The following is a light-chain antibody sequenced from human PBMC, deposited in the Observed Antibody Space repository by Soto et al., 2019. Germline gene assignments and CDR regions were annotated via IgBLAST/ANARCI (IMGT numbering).Light chain of an antibody. CDR3: STWDATLNGLVV. Sequence: QSVLTQPPSASGTPGQRVTISCSGRNSNIGINSVNWYQQLPGTAPKLLIYSNNQRPSAVPDRFSGSKSGTSASLAISGLHSADEADYYCSTWDATLNGLVVFGGGTKLTVL. J-gene: IGLJ2*01. CDR1: NSNIGINS. V-gene: IGLV1-44*01. CDR2: SNN.